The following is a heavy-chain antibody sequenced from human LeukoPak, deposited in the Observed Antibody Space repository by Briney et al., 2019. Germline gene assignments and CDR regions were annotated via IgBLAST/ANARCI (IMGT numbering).Heavy chain of an antibody. CDR3: AKVRDTRDWYKDAFDV. V-gene: IGHV3-23*01. Sequence: RXGGSLRLSCAASGFTFTSYAMSWVRQAPGKGLEWVSAITGTGGHTYYAASVQGRFTVSRDNSKNTLYLQMSSLRAEDTAMYYCAKVRDTRDWYKDAFDVWGQGTRVTVSS. J-gene: IGHJ3*01. CDR2: ITGTGGHT. D-gene: IGHD6-19*01. CDR1: GFTFTSYA.